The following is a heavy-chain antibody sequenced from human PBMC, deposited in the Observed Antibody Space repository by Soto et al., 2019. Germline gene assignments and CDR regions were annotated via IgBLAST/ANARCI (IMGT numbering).Heavy chain of an antibody. CDR3: ARAYYGKECQEVFDI. J-gene: IGHJ3*02. D-gene: IGHD4-17*01. CDR2: IWYDGSNK. Sequence: GGSLRLSCAASGFTFSSYGMHWVRQAPGKGLEWVAVIWYDGSNKYYADSVKGRFTISRANSKNTLYLQMNSMRAEETAVYYCARAYYGKECQEVFDIWGQGTMVTVSS. V-gene: IGHV3-33*01. CDR1: GFTFSSYG.